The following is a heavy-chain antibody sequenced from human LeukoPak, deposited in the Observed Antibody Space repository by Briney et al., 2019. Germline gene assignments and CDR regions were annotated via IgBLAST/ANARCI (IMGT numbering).Heavy chain of an antibody. CDR3: AREGDMATASDAFDI. CDR2: IYYSGST. J-gene: IGHJ3*02. D-gene: IGHD5-18*01. V-gene: IGHV4-59*01. Sequence: SETLSLTCTVSGGSISSYYWSWIRQPPGKGLEWIGYIYYSGSTNYNPSLKSRVTLSVDTSKNQFSLELTSVTAADTAVYYCAREGDMATASDAFDIWGQGTMVTVSS. CDR1: GGSISSYY.